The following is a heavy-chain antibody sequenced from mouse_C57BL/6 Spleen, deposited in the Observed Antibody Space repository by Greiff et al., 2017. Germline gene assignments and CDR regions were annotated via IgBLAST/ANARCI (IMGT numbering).Heavy chain of an antibody. D-gene: IGHD2-3*01. V-gene: IGHV1-64*01. J-gene: IGHJ3*01. Sequence: QVQLQQPGAELVKPGASVKLSCKASGYTFTSYWMHWVKQRPGQGLEWIGMIHPNSGSTNYNEKFKSKATLTVDKSSSTAYMQLSSLTSEASAVYYCARDDGYYDLGAYWGQGTLVTVSA. CDR2: IHPNSGST. CDR3: ARDDGYYDLGAY. CDR1: GYTFTSYW.